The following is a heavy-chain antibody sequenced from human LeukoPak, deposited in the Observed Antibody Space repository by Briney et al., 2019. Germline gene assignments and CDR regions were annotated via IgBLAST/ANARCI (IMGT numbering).Heavy chain of an antibody. CDR1: GFTFSSYW. J-gene: IGHJ4*02. Sequence: GGSLRLSCAASGFTFSSYWMSWVRQAPGKGLEWVANIKEDGSEKYYVDSVKGRFTISRDNAKNSLYLQMNSLRGDDTAVYHCARARLAVSGNYFEYWGQGSLVTVSS. V-gene: IGHV3-7*04. CDR3: ARARLAVSGNYFEY. CDR2: IKEDGSEK. D-gene: IGHD6-19*01.